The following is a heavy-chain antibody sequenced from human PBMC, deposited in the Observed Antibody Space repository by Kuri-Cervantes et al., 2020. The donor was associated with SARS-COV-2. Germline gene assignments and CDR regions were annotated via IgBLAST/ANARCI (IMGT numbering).Heavy chain of an antibody. CDR1: GGTFSSYD. V-gene: IGHV1-8*02. CDR2: MNPNSGNT. J-gene: IGHJ6*02. CDR3: ASSRSITIFGVVINYYHGMDV. Sequence: ASVKVSCKASGGTFSSYDINWVRQATGQGLEWMGWMNPNSGNTGYAQKFQGRVTMTRNTSRSTAYMELSSLRSEDTAVYYCASSRSITIFGVVINYYHGMDVCGQATTATVSS. D-gene: IGHD3-3*01.